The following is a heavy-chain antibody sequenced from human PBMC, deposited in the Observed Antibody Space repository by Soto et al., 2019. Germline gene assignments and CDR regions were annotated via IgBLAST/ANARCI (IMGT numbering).Heavy chain of an antibody. V-gene: IGHV1-58*01. Sequence: SVKVSCKASGFTFTSSAVQWVRQARGQRLEWIGWIVVGSGNTNYAQKFQERVTITRDMSTSTAYMELSSLRSEDTAVYYCAADPGHYDSSADYWGQGTLVTVSS. CDR3: AADPGHYDSSADY. D-gene: IGHD3-22*01. J-gene: IGHJ4*02. CDR2: IVVGSGNT. CDR1: GFTFTSSA.